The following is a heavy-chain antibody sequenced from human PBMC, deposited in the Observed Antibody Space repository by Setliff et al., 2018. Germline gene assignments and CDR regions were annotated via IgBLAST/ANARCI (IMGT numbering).Heavy chain of an antibody. Sequence: GGSLRLSCVASGFTSSAYGMSWVRQAPGKGLEWVSSVYNGNDETKYADSVKGRFTISRDRSKNTVYLQMNRLRAEDTAVYYCAKRGHYSSSDGLSFDFWGQGTQVTV. CDR2: VYNGNDET. J-gene: IGHJ4*02. CDR1: GFTSSAYG. CDR3: AKRGHYSSSDGLSFDF. D-gene: IGHD6-6*01. V-gene: IGHV3-23*01.